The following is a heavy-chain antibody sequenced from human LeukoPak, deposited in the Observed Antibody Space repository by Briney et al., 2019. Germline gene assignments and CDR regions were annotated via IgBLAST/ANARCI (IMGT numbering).Heavy chain of an antibody. J-gene: IGHJ5*02. CDR1: GFIFSSYG. CDR2: IRYHGSNT. V-gene: IGHV3-30*02. Sequence: PGGSLRLSCAASGFIFSSYGMHWVRQAPGKGLEWVAFIRYHGSNTYYADSVKGRFTVSRDNSNNTLYLQMNSLRAEDTAVYYCARDVAAMVRGVIIMGNWFDPWGQGTLVTVSS. CDR3: ARDVAAMVRGVIIMGNWFDP. D-gene: IGHD3-10*01.